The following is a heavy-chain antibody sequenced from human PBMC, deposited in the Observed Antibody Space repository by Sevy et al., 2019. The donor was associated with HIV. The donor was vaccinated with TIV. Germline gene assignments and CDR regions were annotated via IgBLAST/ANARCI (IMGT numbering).Heavy chain of an antibody. CDR3: AKDHNLWSEGGFLHH. D-gene: IGHD3-10*01. CDR2: ISYDGNNK. V-gene: IGHV3-30*18. J-gene: IGHJ1*01. CDR1: GFTFSSYA. Sequence: GASLRLSCAASGFTFSSYAIHWVRQTPGKGLEWVAVISYDGNNKYYADSVKGRFTVSRDNSKNTLYAQMNSLRAEDTAVYYCAKDHNLWSEGGFLHHWGQGTLVTVSS.